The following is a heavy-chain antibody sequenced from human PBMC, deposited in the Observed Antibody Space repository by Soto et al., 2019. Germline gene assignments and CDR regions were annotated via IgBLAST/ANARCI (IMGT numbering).Heavy chain of an antibody. D-gene: IGHD3-22*01. CDR3: ARVNRYYYDSLVPDSFDAFDI. V-gene: IGHV1-3*01. Sequence: GASVKVSCKASGYTFTSYAMHWVRQAPGQRLEWMGWINAGNGNTKYSQKFQGRVTITRDTSASTAYMELSSLRSEDTAVYYCARVNRYYYDSLVPDSFDAFDIWGQGTMVTVS. CDR2: INAGNGNT. J-gene: IGHJ3*02. CDR1: GYTFTSYA.